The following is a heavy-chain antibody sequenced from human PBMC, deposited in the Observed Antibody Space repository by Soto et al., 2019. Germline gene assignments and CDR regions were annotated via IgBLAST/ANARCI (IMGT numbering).Heavy chain of an antibody. CDR3: ARDHGAIDP. CDR1: GGSVSSGSYY. V-gene: IGHV4-61*01. CDR2: IYYSGST. D-gene: IGHD2-8*01. Sequence: PSETLSLTCTVSGGSVSSGSYYWSWIRQPPGKGLEWIGYIYYSGSTNYNPSLKSRVTISVDTSKNQFSLKLSSVTAADTAVYYCARDHGAIDPWGQGTLVTVSS. J-gene: IGHJ5*02.